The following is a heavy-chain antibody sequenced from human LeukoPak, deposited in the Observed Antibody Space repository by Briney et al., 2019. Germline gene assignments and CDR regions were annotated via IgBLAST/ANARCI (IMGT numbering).Heavy chain of an antibody. Sequence: GSLRLSCAASGFTFDDYGMSWIRQPPGKGLEWIGSIYHSGSTYYNPSLKSRVTISVDTSKNQFSLKLSSVTAADTAVYYCAGRLRFLEWLIWGQGTMVTVSS. CDR1: GFTFDDYG. CDR3: AGRLRFLEWLI. V-gene: IGHV4-38-2*01. J-gene: IGHJ3*02. D-gene: IGHD3-3*01. CDR2: IYHSGST.